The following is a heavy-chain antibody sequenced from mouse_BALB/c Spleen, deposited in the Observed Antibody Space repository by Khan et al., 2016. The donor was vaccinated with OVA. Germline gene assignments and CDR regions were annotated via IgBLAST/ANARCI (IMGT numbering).Heavy chain of an antibody. V-gene: IGHV3-2*02. CDR1: GYSITSDYA. Sequence: EVQLQESGPGLVKPSQSLSLTCTVTGYSITSDYAWNWIRQFPGNKLEWMGFISYSGSTSYNPSLKSRISITRDTSKNQFFLQLKSVTTEDTATYYCARWDYDAPNYWGQGTTLTVSS. J-gene: IGHJ2*01. CDR3: ARWDYDAPNY. CDR2: ISYSGST. D-gene: IGHD2-4*01.